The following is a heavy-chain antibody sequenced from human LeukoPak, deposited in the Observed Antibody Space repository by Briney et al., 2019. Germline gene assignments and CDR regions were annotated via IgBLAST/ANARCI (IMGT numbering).Heavy chain of an antibody. Sequence: GGSLGLSCAASGFTFSSYAMHWVRQAPGKGLEWVAFIRFDGSRKSYADSVKGRFTLSRDNSNKKLYLQMNSLRPDDTAVYYCAKDSSYSSTWYYFDYWGQGTLVTVSS. CDR3: AKDSSYSSTWYYFDY. J-gene: IGHJ4*02. CDR2: IRFDGSRK. V-gene: IGHV3-30*02. D-gene: IGHD6-13*01. CDR1: GFTFSSYA.